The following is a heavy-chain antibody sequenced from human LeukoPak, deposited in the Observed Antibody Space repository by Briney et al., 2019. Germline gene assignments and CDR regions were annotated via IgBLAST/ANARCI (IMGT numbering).Heavy chain of an antibody. CDR3: ARDGSGWSNY. D-gene: IGHD6-19*01. J-gene: IGHJ4*02. V-gene: IGHV3-7*05. Sequence: PGGSLRLSCAAPGFTFSSYWMSWIRQAPGKGLEWVANIKPDESEKYYVDSVKGRFTISRDNAKNSLYLQMNSLRAEDTAVYYCARDGSGWSNYWGQGTLVTVSS. CDR1: GFTFSSYW. CDR2: IKPDESEK.